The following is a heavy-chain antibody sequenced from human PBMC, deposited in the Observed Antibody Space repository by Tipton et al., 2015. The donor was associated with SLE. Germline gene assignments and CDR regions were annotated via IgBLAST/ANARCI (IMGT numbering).Heavy chain of an antibody. D-gene: IGHD6-19*01. CDR2: IFYSGST. Sequence: TLSLTCTVSGGSISSHYWSWIRQPPGKGLEWIGDIFYSGSTNFNPSLKSRITISADTSKNEFSLKLSSVTAADTAVYYCASSVAVSGIYFDYWGQGKLVTVSS. J-gene: IGHJ4*02. CDR1: GGSISSHY. CDR3: ASSVAVSGIYFDY. V-gene: IGHV4-59*11.